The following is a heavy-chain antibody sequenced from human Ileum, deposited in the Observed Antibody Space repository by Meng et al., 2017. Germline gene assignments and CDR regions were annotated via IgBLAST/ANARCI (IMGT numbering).Heavy chain of an antibody. CDR2: IYLAGSP. D-gene: IGHD2-15*01. V-gene: IGHV4-4*02. Sequence: QVQLQEAGPGLVGPWGTLSLTCTFSGGSISSSFYWSWVRQSPGKGLEWIGQIYLAGSPNYNPSLESRVTISVDKSKNQFSLRLTSVTAADTAIFYCVRHGGKYFDSWGQGTLVTVSS. CDR1: GGSISSSFY. CDR3: VRHGGKYFDS. J-gene: IGHJ4*02.